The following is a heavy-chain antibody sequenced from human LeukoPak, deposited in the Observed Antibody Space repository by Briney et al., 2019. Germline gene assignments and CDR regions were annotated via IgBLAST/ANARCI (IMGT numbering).Heavy chain of an antibody. J-gene: IGHJ4*02. V-gene: IGHV3-7*01. CDR2: IKEDGSRK. D-gene: IGHD2-21*02. CDR1: GFTFDRYT. CDR3: GRDGVTSSVDY. Sequence: GGSLRLSCAASGFTFDRYTMYWVRQAPGKGLEWVANIKEDGSRKYYVGSVKGRFTISRDNAKNSLYLQMNSLRAEDTAIYYCGRDGVTSSVDYWGQGTLVTVSS.